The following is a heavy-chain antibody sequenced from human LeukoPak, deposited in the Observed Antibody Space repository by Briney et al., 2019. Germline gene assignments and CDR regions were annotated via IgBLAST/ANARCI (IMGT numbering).Heavy chain of an antibody. CDR3: ATARGIVVVFDAFDI. Sequence: SETLSLTCAVYGGSFSGYYWSWIRQPPGKGLEWIGEINHSGSTNYNPSLKSRVTISVDTSKNQFSLKLSSVTAADTAVYYCATARGIVVVFDAFDIWGQGTMVTVSS. CDR1: GGSFSGYY. J-gene: IGHJ3*02. V-gene: IGHV4-34*01. D-gene: IGHD3-22*01. CDR2: INHSGST.